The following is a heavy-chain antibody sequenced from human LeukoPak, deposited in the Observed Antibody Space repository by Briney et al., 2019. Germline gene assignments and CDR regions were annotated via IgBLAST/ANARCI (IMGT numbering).Heavy chain of an antibody. J-gene: IGHJ3*02. CDR2: INPSGGST. CDR3: ARGSSGAKRDAFDI. V-gene: IGHV1-46*01. D-gene: IGHD1-26*01. Sequence: ASVKVSCKASGYTFTSYGISWVRQAPGQGLEWMGIINPSGGSTSYAQKFQGRVTTTRDMSTSTVYMELGSLRSEDTAVYYCARGSSGAKRDAFDIWGQGTMVTVSS. CDR1: GYTFTSYG.